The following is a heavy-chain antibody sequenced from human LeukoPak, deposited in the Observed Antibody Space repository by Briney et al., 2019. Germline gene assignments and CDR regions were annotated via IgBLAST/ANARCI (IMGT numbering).Heavy chain of an antibody. D-gene: IGHD3-3*01. V-gene: IGHV3-23*01. CDR1: GFTFCNYA. Sequence: GGSERLSCATSGFTFCNYAMSWVRQAPGKGLEWVSGISGSGDSTYYADSVKGRFTISRDNAKNSLYLQMNSLRAEDTAVYYCAIARLFWSGPNDAFDIWGQGTMVTVSS. CDR2: ISGSGDST. J-gene: IGHJ3*02. CDR3: AIARLFWSGPNDAFDI.